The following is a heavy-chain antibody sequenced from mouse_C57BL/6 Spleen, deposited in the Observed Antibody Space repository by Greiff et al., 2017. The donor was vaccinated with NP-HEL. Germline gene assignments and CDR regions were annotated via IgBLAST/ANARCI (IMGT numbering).Heavy chain of an antibody. CDR1: GFNIKDDY. D-gene: IGHD2-3*01. V-gene: IGHV14-4*01. Sequence: VQLKQSGAELVRPGASVKLSCTASGFNIKDDYMHWVKQRPEQGLEWIGWIDPENGDTESASKFQGKATITADTSSNTAYLQLSSLTSEDTAVYYCTTPYDPAWFAYWGQGTLVTVSA. CDR2: IDPENGDT. CDR3: TTPYDPAWFAY. J-gene: IGHJ3*01.